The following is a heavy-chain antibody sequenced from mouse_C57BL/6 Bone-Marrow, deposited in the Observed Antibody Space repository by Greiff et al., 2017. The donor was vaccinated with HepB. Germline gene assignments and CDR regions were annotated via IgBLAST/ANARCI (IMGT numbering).Heavy chain of an antibody. CDR2: ISYDGSN. V-gene: IGHV3-6*01. D-gene: IGHD1-1*01. J-gene: IGHJ3*01. Sequence: EVQLQQSGPGLVKPSQSLSLTCSVTGYSITSGYYWNWIRQFPGNKLEWMGYISYDGSNNYNPSLKNRISITRDTSKNQFFLKLNSVTTEDTATYYCATPYGSSPWFAYWGQGTLVTVSA. CDR3: ATPYGSSPWFAY. CDR1: GYSITSGYY.